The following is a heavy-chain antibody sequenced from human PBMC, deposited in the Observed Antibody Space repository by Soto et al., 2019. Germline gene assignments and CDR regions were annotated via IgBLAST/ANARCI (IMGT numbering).Heavy chain of an antibody. Sequence: EVQLLESGGGLVQPGGSLRLSCAASGFTFSSYAMSWVRQAPGKGLEWVSAISGSGGSTYYADSVKGRFTISRDNSKNTPYLQMNSLRAEEKAVYYCAKDTGSAIRVGAVDYWGQGTLVTVSS. V-gene: IGHV3-23*01. J-gene: IGHJ4*02. CDR2: ISGSGGST. CDR1: GFTFSSYA. D-gene: IGHD2-21*02. CDR3: AKDTGSAIRVGAVDY.